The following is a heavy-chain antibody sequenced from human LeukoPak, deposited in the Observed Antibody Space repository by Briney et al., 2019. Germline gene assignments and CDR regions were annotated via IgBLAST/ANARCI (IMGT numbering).Heavy chain of an antibody. V-gene: IGHV3-23*01. CDR2: ISGSGGST. D-gene: IGHD6-19*01. CDR1: GFTFSSYA. J-gene: IGHJ4*02. Sequence: PGGSLRLSCAASGFTFSSYAMSWVRQAPGKGLEWVSAISGSGGSTYYADSVKGRFTISRDNSKNTLYLQMNSLRAEDTAVYYCARDLPPSIAVAGTEFDYWGQGTLVTVSS. CDR3: ARDLPPSIAVAGTEFDY.